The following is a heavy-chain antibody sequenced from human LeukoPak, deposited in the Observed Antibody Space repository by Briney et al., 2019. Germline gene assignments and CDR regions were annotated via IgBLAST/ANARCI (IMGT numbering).Heavy chain of an antibody. V-gene: IGHV3-23*01. J-gene: IGHJ5*02. CDR1: GFAFSSYA. CDR3: AKGGCSSTSCYLLDP. Sequence: PGGSLRLSCAASGFAFSSYAMSWVRQAPGKGLEWVSAISGSGGSTYYADSVKGRFTISRDNSKDTLYLQMNSLRAEDTAVYYCAKGGCSSTSCYLLDPWGQGTLVTVSS. CDR2: ISGSGGST. D-gene: IGHD2-2*01.